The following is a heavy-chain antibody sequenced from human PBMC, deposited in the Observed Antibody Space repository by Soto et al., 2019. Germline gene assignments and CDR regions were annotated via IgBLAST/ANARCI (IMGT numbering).Heavy chain of an antibody. V-gene: IGHV3-23*01. J-gene: IGHJ5*02. CDR3: AKDGNPIPYLTGYYRLGWFDP. D-gene: IGHD3-9*01. Sequence: EVQLLGSGGGLVQPGGSLRLSCAASGFTFSSYAMSWVRQGPGKGLEWVSAISGSGGSTYYADSVKGRFTISRDNSKNTLYLQMNSLRAEDTAVYYCAKDGNPIPYLTGYYRLGWFDPWGQGTLVTVSS. CDR2: ISGSGGST. CDR1: GFTFSSYA.